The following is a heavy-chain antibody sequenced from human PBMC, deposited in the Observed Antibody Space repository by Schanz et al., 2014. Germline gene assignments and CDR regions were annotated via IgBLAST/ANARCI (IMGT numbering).Heavy chain of an antibody. D-gene: IGHD6-13*01. CDR1: GYTFTSYY. Sequence: QVQLVQSGAEVKKPGASVKVSCKASGYTFTSYYMHWVRQAPGQGLEWMGIINPSGGSTSYAQKFQGRVTMTRDTSTSTVYMELGSLRSEDTGVYYGARDGEAAAGCDYWGQGTLVTVSS. CDR2: INPSGGST. J-gene: IGHJ4*02. V-gene: IGHV1-46*03. CDR3: ARDGEAAAGCDY.